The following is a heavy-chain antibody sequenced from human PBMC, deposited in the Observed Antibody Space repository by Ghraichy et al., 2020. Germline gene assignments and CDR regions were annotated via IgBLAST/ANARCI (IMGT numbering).Heavy chain of an antibody. CDR2: IYHSGST. CDR3: AREGYYYGSGSYYCLDY. CDR1: GGSISSSNW. Sequence: SETLSLTCAVSGGSISSSNWWSWVRQPPGKGLEWIGEIYHSGSTNYNPSLKSRVTISVDKSKNQFSLKLSSVTAADTAVYYCAREGYYYGSGSYYCLDYWGQGTLVTVSS. D-gene: IGHD3-10*01. J-gene: IGHJ4*02. V-gene: IGHV4-4*02.